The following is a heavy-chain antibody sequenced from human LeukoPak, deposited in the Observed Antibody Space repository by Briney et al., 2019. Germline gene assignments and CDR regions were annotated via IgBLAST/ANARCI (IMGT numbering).Heavy chain of an antibody. CDR1: GFTFSGYS. V-gene: IGHV3-48*01. CDR2: ISSSSSTI. D-gene: IGHD6-6*01. CDR3: AREWVAAPDY. Sequence: PGGSLRLSCAVSGFTFSGYSMKWVRQAPGKGLEWVSYISSSSSTIHYADSVKGRFTISRDNAKNSLYLQMNSLRAEDTAVYYCAREWVAAPDYWGQGTLVTVSS. J-gene: IGHJ4*02.